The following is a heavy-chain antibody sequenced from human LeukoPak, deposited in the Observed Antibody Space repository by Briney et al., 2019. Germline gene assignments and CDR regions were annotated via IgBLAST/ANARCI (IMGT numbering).Heavy chain of an antibody. CDR2: ISWNSGSI. CDR3: AKDIGDDSSGYEFDY. Sequence: PGRSLRLSCPASGFTFDDYAMHWVRQAPGKGLEWVSGISWNSGSIGYADSVKGRFTISRDNAKNSLYLQMNSLRAEDTALYYCAKDIGDDSSGYEFDYWGQGTLVTVSS. J-gene: IGHJ4*02. V-gene: IGHV3-9*01. D-gene: IGHD3-22*01. CDR1: GFTFDDYA.